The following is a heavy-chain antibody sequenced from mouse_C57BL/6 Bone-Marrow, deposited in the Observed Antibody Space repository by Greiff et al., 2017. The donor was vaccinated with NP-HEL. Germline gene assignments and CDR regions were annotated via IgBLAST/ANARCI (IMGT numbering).Heavy chain of an antibody. V-gene: IGHV14-3*01. J-gene: IGHJ4*01. CDR2: IDPANGNT. D-gene: IGHD2-5*01. CDR1: GFNIKNTY. CDR3: ARRYSKVDVDKGD. Sequence: EVQLQQSVAELVRPGASVKLSCTASGFNIKNTYMHWVKQRPEQGLEWIGRIDPANGNTKYAPKFQGKATITADTSSNPAYLQLMSLTDEDADIYDCARRYSKVDVDKGDRGQAISVT.